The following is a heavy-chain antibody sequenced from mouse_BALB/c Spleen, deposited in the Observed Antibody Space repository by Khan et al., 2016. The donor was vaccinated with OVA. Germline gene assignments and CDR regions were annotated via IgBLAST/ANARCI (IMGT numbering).Heavy chain of an antibody. J-gene: IGHJ4*01. CDR2: ISSTGGT. D-gene: IGHD2-14*01. Sequence: EVQLHESGPGLVKPSQSLSLTCTVTGYSITSDYAWNWIRQFPGNKLEWMGYISSTGGTSYNPSLKSRISITRDTSKNQFFLQLKSVTAEDTATYYCARSLYYSYGYALDCWGRGTLGTVSS. CDR3: ARSLYYSYGYALDC. V-gene: IGHV3-2*02. CDR1: GYSITSDYA.